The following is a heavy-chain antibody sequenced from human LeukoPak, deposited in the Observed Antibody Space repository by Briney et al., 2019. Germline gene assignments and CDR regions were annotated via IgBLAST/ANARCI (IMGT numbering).Heavy chain of an antibody. V-gene: IGHV3-23*01. J-gene: IGHJ6*02. D-gene: IGHD6-13*01. CDR3: AKAHSRKPHYYYHGIDV. CDR1: GFTFSSYA. CDR2: ISGSGGST. Sequence: GGPLRLSCAASGFTFSSYAMSWVRQAPGKGLEWVSTISGSGGSTYYADSVKGRFTISRDNSKNTLYLQMNSLRAENTAVYYCAKAHSRKPHYYYHGIDVWGQGTTVTVSS.